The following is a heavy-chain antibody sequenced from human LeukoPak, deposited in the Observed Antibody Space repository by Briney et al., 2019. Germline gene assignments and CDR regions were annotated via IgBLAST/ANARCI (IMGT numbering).Heavy chain of an antibody. CDR3: ARRSGVRGVIITEGSYYFDY. CDR1: GFTFSSYG. J-gene: IGHJ4*02. Sequence: PGGSLRLSCAASGFTFSSYGMHWVRQAPGKGLEWVAVIWYDGSNKYYADSVKGRFTISRDNSKNTLYLQMNSLRAEDTAVYYCARRSGVRGVIITEGSYYFDYWGQGTLVTVSS. CDR2: IWYDGSNK. V-gene: IGHV3-33*01. D-gene: IGHD3-10*01.